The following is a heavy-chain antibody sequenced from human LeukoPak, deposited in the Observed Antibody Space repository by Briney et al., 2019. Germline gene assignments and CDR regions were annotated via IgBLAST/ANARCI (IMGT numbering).Heavy chain of an antibody. CDR1: GFTFSRNW. D-gene: IGHD1-26*01. CDR3: ARDGGGYSLDYFDY. Sequence: GGSLRLSCAASGFTFSRNWMSWVRQAPGKGLEWVANIKQDGSEKYYVDSVKGRFTISRDNAKNSLYLQMNSLRAEDTAVYYCARDGGGYSLDYFDYWGQGTLVTVSS. J-gene: IGHJ4*02. V-gene: IGHV3-7*01. CDR2: IKQDGSEK.